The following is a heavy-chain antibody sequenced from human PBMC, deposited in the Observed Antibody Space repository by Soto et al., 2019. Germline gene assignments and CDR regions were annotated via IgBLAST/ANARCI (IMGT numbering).Heavy chain of an antibody. J-gene: IGHJ4*02. V-gene: IGHV1-69*02. CDR3: ARVEIFYDFWSGYSPFDY. CDR2: IIPILGIA. Sequence: SVKVSCKASGGTFSSYTISWVRQAPGQGLEWMGRIIPILGIANYAQKFQGRVTITADKSTGTAYMELSSLRSEDTAVYYCARVEIFYDFWSGYSPFDYWGQGTLVTVSS. D-gene: IGHD3-3*01. CDR1: GGTFSSYT.